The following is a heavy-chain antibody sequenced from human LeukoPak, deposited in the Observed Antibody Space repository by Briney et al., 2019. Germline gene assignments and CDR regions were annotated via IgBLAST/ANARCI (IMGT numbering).Heavy chain of an antibody. D-gene: IGHD1-26*01. V-gene: IGHV3-48*02. CDR2: ISATGSSI. CDR3: TRESGSGSYSDY. J-gene: IGHJ4*02. Sequence: GGSLRLSCVASGFTFSSYNMNWVRQAPGKGLEWLSYISATGSSIYHADSVKGRFTISRDNAKNSLYLQMNSLRDEDTAVYFCTRESGSGSYSDYWGQGTLVTVSS. CDR1: GFTFSSYN.